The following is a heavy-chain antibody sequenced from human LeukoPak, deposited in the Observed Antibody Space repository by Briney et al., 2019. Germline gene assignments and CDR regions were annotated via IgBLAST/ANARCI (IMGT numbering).Heavy chain of an antibody. Sequence: SVKVSCKASGGTFSSYAISWVRQAPGQGLEWMGGIIPIFGTANYAQKFQGRVTITADGSTSTAYMELSSLRSEDTAVYYCARDRLATISDYYYYGMDVWGQGTTVTVSS. V-gene: IGHV1-69*13. D-gene: IGHD5-24*01. CDR3: ARDRLATISDYYYYGMDV. J-gene: IGHJ6*02. CDR1: GGTFSSYA. CDR2: IIPIFGTA.